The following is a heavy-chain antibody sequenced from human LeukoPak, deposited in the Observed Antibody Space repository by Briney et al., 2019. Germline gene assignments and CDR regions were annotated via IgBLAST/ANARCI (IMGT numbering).Heavy chain of an antibody. Sequence: PSETLSLTCTVSGGSISSSSYYWGWIRQPPGKGLEWIGSIYYSGSTYYNPSLKSRVTISVDTSKNQCSLKLSSVIAADTAVYYCARDGYYDFWSGYLATSGAFDIWGQGTMVTVSS. V-gene: IGHV4-39*07. J-gene: IGHJ3*02. CDR3: ARDGYYDFWSGYLATSGAFDI. CDR2: IYYSGST. CDR1: GGSISSSSYY. D-gene: IGHD3-3*01.